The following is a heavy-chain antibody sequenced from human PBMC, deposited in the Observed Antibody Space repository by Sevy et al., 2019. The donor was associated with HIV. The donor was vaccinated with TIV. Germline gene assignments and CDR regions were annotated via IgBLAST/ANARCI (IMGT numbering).Heavy chain of an antibody. CDR1: GFTFSSFA. J-gene: IGHJ4*02. CDR2: ISGTGDHT. Sequence: GGSLRLSCAASGFTFSSFAMGWVRQAPGKGLDWISVISGTGDHTYYADSVKGRFTISRDNSKNTLFLQMNSLRAEDTAIFYCAKKMGGGSCIAFLVDYWGQGTLVTVSS. CDR3: AKKMGGGSCIAFLVDY. D-gene: IGHD2-15*01. V-gene: IGHV3-23*01.